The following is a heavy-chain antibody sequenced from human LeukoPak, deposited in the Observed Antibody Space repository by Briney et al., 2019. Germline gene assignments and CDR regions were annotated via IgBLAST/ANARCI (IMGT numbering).Heavy chain of an antibody. Sequence: ASVKVSCKASGYTFTSYDINWVRQATGQGLEWMGWMNPNSGNTGYAQKFQGRVTMTTDTSTSTAYMELRSLRSDDTAVYYCARDARGRIAAAGLDIWGQGTMVTVSS. J-gene: IGHJ3*02. CDR2: MNPNSGNT. CDR3: ARDARGRIAAAGLDI. CDR1: GYTFTSYD. V-gene: IGHV1-8*01. D-gene: IGHD6-13*01.